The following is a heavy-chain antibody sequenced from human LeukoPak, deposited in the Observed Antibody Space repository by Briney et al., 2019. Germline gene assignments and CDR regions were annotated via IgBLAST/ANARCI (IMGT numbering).Heavy chain of an antibody. D-gene: IGHD2-15*01. CDR1: GYTFTGYY. J-gene: IGHJ6*02. V-gene: IGHV1-2*02. CDR2: INPNSGGT. CDR3: ARYPLGYCSGGSCYYYGMDV. Sequence: ASVKVSCKASGYTFTGYYMHWVRQPPGQGLELMGWINPNSGGTNYAQKFQGRVTMTRDTSISTAYMELSRLRSDDTAVYYCARYPLGYCSGGSCYYYGMDVWGQGTTVTVSS.